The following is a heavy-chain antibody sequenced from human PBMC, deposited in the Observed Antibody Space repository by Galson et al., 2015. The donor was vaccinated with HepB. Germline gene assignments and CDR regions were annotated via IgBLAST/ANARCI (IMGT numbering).Heavy chain of an antibody. CDR3: ARDREGEPYDFWSGLMGYFDY. V-gene: IGHV1-18*01. CDR1: GYTFTSYG. J-gene: IGHJ4*02. Sequence: SVKVSCKASGYTFTSYGISWVRQAPGQGLEWMGWISAYNGNTNYAQKLQGRVTMTTDTSTSTAYMELRSLRSDDTAVYYCARDREGEPYDFWSGLMGYFDYWGQGTLVTVSS. D-gene: IGHD3-3*01. CDR2: ISAYNGNT.